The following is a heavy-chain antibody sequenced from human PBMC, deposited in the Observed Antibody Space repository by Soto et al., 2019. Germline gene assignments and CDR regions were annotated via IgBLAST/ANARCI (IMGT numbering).Heavy chain of an antibody. CDR3: ARDYDSSGYPRYYFDY. CDR2: IWYDGSNK. D-gene: IGHD3-22*01. J-gene: IGHJ4*02. V-gene: IGHV3-33*01. CDR1: GFTFSSYG. Sequence: QVQLVESGGGGVQPGRSLRLSCAASGFTFSSYGMHWVRQPPGKGLEWVAVIWYDGSNKYYADSVKGRFTISRDNSKNTLYLQMNSLRAEDTAVYYCARDYDSSGYPRYYFDYWGQGTLVTVSS.